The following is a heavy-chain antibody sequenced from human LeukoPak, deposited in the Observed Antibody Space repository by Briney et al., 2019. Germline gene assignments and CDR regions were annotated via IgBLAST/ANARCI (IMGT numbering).Heavy chain of an antibody. CDR1: GFTFSSYA. CDR3: AKDRHDFWSGYDY. Sequence: GGSLRLSCAASGFTFSSYAMSWVSQAPGKGLEWVSAISGSGGSTYYADSVKGRFTISRDISKNTLYLQMNSLRAEDAAVYYCAKDRHDFWSGYDYWGQGTQVTVSS. V-gene: IGHV3-23*01. J-gene: IGHJ4*02. CDR2: ISGSGGST. D-gene: IGHD3-3*01.